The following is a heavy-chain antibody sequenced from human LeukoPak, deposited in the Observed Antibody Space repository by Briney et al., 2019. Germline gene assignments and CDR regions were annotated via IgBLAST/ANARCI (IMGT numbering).Heavy chain of an antibody. CDR3: AKDRYSSGWYYFDY. CDR2: IRYDGSNK. CDR1: GFTFSSYG. V-gene: IGHV3-30*02. Sequence: GGSLRLSCAASGFTFSSYGMHWVRQAPGKGLEWVAFIRYDGSNKYYADSVKGRFTISRDNSKNTLYLQMNSLRAEDTAVYYCAKDRYSSGWYYFDYWGQGTLVTVSS. J-gene: IGHJ4*02. D-gene: IGHD6-13*01.